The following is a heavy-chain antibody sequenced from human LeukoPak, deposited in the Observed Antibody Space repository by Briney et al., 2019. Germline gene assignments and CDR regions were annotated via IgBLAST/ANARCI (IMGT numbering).Heavy chain of an antibody. J-gene: IGHJ4*02. CDR2: ISGSSSYI. CDR3: ARGDYCSSTSCSPPDY. V-gene: IGHV3-21*01. CDR1: GFTFSSYS. D-gene: IGHD2-2*01. Sequence: GGSLRLSCAASGFTFSSYSMNWVRQAPGKGLEGVSSISGSSSYIYYADSVKGRFTISRDNAKNSLYLQMNSLRAEDTAVYYCARGDYCSSTSCSPPDYWGQGTLVIVSS.